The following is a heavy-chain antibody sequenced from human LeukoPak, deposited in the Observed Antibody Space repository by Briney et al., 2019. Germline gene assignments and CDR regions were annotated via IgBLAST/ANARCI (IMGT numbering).Heavy chain of an antibody. V-gene: IGHV3-23*01. CDR3: AKRGVVIRGILVIGYHQEAYHYDF. CDR1: GISLSNYA. CDR2: ISERGGST. D-gene: IGHD3-10*01. J-gene: IGHJ4*02. Sequence: GGSLRLSCVVSGISLSNYAMTWVRQAPGKGLEWVSYISERGGSTTYADSVKGGFTTSRDTSLNTLYLQMNNLRAEDTAVYFCAKRGVVIRGILVIGYHQEAYHYDFWGQGVLVTVSS.